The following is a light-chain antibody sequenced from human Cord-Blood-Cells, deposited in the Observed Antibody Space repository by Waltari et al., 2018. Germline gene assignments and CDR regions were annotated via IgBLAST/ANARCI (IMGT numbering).Light chain of an antibody. J-gene: IGLJ2*01. CDR3: QSYDSSNQV. CDR2: EDN. V-gene: IGLV6-57*01. CDR1: SGSIARNY. Sequence: NFMLTQPHSVSESPGKTVTISCTRSSGSIARNYEQWYQQRPGSSPTTVIYEDNQRPSGVPDRFSGSIDSSSNSASLTISGLKTEDEADYYCQSYDSSNQVFGGGTKLTVL.